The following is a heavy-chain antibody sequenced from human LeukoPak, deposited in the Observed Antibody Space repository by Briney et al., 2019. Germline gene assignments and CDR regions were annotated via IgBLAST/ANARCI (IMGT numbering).Heavy chain of an antibody. Sequence: GGSLRLSCAASGFTFSNYWMNWVRQAPGKGLEWVANIKQDGSEKYYVDSVKGRFTISKDIAKNSLYLQMNSLRAEDTAVYYCAELGITMIGGVWGKGTTVTISS. CDR1: GFTFSNYW. V-gene: IGHV3-7*01. CDR3: AELGITMIGGV. CDR2: IKQDGSEK. J-gene: IGHJ6*04. D-gene: IGHD3-10*02.